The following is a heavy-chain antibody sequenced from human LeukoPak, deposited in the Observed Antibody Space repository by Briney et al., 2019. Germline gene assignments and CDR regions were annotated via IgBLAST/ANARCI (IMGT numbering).Heavy chain of an antibody. CDR1: GYTFTSYG. CDR2: INPKSGAT. V-gene: IGHV1-2*02. CDR3: ARTYDVLTGSEPFDY. Sequence: ASVKVSCKASGYTFTSYGITWVRQAPGQGLEWMGWINPKSGATSYPLNFQGRVSMTRDTSVSTAYLELSRLKYDDRGVYYCARTYDVLTGSEPFDYWGQGTLVTVSS. J-gene: IGHJ4*02. D-gene: IGHD3-9*01.